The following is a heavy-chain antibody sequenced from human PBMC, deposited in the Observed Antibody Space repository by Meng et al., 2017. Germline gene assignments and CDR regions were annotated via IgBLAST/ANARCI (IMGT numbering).Heavy chain of an antibody. CDR1: GVSYRAYY. V-gene: IGHV4-34*01. Sequence: HGQPQAGAGGLVKPPDPLSLPCVVYGVSYRAYYWRWMRQPPAKGVEGIVEINHCGRTTYNPSLQSRVTISVDKTKNQFSLKMSSVTAADKAVYYCAGCRHTAMATYTWFDHWGQGTLVTVSS. CDR3: AGCRHTAMATYTWFDH. CDR2: INHCGRT. J-gene: IGHJ5*02. D-gene: IGHD5-18*01.